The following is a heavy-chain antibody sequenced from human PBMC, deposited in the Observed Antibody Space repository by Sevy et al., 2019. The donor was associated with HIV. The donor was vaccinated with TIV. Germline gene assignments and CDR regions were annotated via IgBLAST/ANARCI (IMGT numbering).Heavy chain of an antibody. CDR2: VSGNSGAI. J-gene: IGHJ4*02. CDR1: GFTFSSYS. CDR3: ARDMAGSHTPLGY. D-gene: IGHD6-19*01. V-gene: IGHV3-48*01. Sequence: GGSLRLSCAASGFTFSSYSMNWVRQAPEKGLEWISFVSGNSGAINYADSVKGRFTISRDNAKNSLYLQMNSLRVDDTAVYYCARDMAGSHTPLGYWGQGTLVTVSS.